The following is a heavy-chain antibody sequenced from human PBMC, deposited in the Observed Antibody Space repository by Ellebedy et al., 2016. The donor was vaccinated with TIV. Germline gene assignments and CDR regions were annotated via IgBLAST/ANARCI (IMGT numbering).Heavy chain of an antibody. CDR1: GGTFSSYA. CDR2: IIPIFGTA. J-gene: IGHJ4*02. V-gene: IGHV1-69*13. D-gene: IGHD6-13*01. CDR3: ARDKIAVAGMRYFDY. Sequence: ASVKVSXKASGGTFSSYAISWVRQAPGQGLEWMGGIIPIFGTANYAQKFQGRVTITADESTSTAYMELSSLRSEDTAVYYCARDKIAVAGMRYFDYWGQGTLVTVSS.